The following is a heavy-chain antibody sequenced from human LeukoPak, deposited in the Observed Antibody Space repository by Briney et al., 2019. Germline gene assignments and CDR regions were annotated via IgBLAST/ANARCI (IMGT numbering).Heavy chain of an antibody. CDR2: VYSGGST. J-gene: IGHJ1*01. CDR3: ALLGAAGREYFQH. V-gene: IGHV3-53*01. CDR1: GFTFSSYW. D-gene: IGHD6-13*01. Sequence: GRSLRLSCVASGFTFSSYWMSWVRQAPGKGLEWVSAVYSGGSTFYADSVKGRFTISRDNSKNTLYLQISSLRAEDTAVYYCALLGAAGREYFQHWGQGTLVTVSS.